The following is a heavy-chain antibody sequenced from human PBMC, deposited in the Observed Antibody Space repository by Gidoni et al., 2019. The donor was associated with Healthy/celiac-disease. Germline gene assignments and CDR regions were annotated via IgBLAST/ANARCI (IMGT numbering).Heavy chain of an antibody. Sequence: EVQLVESGGGLVQPGGSLRLSCAACGFTFSSYSLNWVRQAPGKGLELVSYISSSSSTIYYADSVKGRFTISRDNAKNSLYLQMNSLRDEDTAVYYCARDAEKDILTGYPQNYYYGMDVWGQGTTVTVSS. CDR1: GFTFSSYS. CDR2: ISSSSSTI. CDR3: ARDAEKDILTGYPQNYYYGMDV. V-gene: IGHV3-48*02. D-gene: IGHD3-9*01. J-gene: IGHJ6*02.